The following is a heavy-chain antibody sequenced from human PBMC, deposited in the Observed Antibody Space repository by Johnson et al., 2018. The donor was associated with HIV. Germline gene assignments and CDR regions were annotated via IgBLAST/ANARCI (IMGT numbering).Heavy chain of an antibody. CDR3: ARAVGAGGI. D-gene: IGHD1-26*01. Sequence: QVQLVESGGGVVRPGSSLRLSCAASGFTFSSYAMHWVRQAPGKGLEWVAVISYDGSNKYYADSVKGRFTISRDNSKNTLYLQMNSLRAEDTAVYYCARAVGAGGIWGQGTMVTVSS. J-gene: IGHJ3*02. CDR1: GFTFSSYA. CDR2: ISYDGSNK. V-gene: IGHV3-30-3*01.